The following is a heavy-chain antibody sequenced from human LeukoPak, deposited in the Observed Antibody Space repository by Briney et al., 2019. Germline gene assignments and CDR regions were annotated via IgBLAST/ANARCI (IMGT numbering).Heavy chain of an antibody. Sequence: GGSLRLSCAASGFTFSSYAMSWVRQAPGKGLEWVSAISGSGGSTYYADSVKGRFAISRDNSKNTLYLQMNSLRAEDTAVYYCAKRAITMVRGVRYYYGMDVWGQGTTVTVSS. CDR2: ISGSGGST. V-gene: IGHV3-23*01. CDR3: AKRAITMVRGVRYYYGMDV. CDR1: GFTFSSYA. J-gene: IGHJ6*02. D-gene: IGHD3-10*01.